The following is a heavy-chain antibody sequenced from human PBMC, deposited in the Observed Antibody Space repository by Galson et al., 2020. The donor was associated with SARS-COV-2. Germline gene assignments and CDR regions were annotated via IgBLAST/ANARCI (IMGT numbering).Heavy chain of an antibody. CDR2: ISSNGGST. CDR3: ARAEWEY. J-gene: IGHJ4*02. V-gene: IGHV3-64*01. D-gene: IGHD1-26*01. CDR1: GFTFSSYA. Sequence: GGSLRLSCAASGFTFSSYAMHWVRQAPGKGLEYVSAISSNGGSTYYANSVKGRFTISRDNSKNTLYLQMGSLRAEDMAVYYCARAEWEYWGQGTLVTVSS.